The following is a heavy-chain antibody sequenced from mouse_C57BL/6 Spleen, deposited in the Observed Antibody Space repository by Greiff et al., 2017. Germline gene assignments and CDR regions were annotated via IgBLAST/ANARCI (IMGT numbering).Heavy chain of an antibody. V-gene: IGHV5-4*01. CDR1: GFTFSSYA. CDR3: ARSDGDYAMDF. Sequence: EVHLVESGGGLVKPGGSLKLSCAASGFTFSSYAMSWVRQTPGKRLEWVATISDGGSYTYYPDNVKGRFTISRDNAKNNLYLQMSHLKSEDTAMYYCARSDGDYAMDFWGQGTSVTVSS. CDR2: ISDGGSYT. J-gene: IGHJ4*01.